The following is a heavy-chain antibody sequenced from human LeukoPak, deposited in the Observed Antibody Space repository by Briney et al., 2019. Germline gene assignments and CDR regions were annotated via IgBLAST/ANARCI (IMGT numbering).Heavy chain of an antibody. CDR2: ISAYNGNT. D-gene: IGHD5-12*01. V-gene: IGHV1-18*01. CDR1: GYTFTSYG. J-gene: IGHJ4*02. Sequence: ASVKVSCKASGYTFTSYGISWVRQAPGQGLEWMGWISAYNGNTNYAQRLQGRVTMTTDTSTSTAYMELRSLRSDDTAVYYCATERYSGYDLRYWGQGTLVTVSS. CDR3: ATERYSGYDLRY.